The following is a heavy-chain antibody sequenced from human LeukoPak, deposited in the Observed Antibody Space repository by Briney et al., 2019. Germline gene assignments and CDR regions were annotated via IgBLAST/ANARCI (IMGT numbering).Heavy chain of an antibody. CDR3: AEEPHCYGSGSDLDH. CDR1: GFTFTSYA. CDR2: ISGGGRTT. Sequence: GGSLRLSCAASGFTFTSYAMSWVRQAPGKGLEWVSAISGGGRTTYFADSVKGRFTISRDNSNNTLYLQMNSLRVEDTAVYYCAEEPHCYGSGSDLDHWGQRTLVTAS. J-gene: IGHJ4*02. V-gene: IGHV3-23*01. D-gene: IGHD3-10*01.